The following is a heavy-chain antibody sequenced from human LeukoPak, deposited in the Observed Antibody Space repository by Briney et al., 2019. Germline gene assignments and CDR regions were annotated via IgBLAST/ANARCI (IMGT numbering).Heavy chain of an antibody. J-gene: IGHJ4*02. D-gene: IGHD3-16*01. CDR2: MQSTGNS. CDR3: ARDKQHSYGRYFDH. Sequence: PSETLSLTCSVSGDSISTYHWNWIRKPPGKGLEWIGYMQSTGNSKYNPSLRSRVNMFVDTSKNQAALILSSVTAADTAVYYCARDKQHSYGRYFDHWGQGALVTVSS. V-gene: IGHV4-59*01. CDR1: GDSISTYH.